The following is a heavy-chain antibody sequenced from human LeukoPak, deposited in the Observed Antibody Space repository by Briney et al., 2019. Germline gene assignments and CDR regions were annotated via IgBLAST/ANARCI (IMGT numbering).Heavy chain of an antibody. CDR3: GKNRYSGSLSPFDI. CDR1: GFIFSNYA. D-gene: IGHD1-26*01. J-gene: IGHJ3*02. Sequence: GGSLRLSCAASGFIFSNYAMSWVRQAPGKGLEWVSAISGGGGNTYYADSVKGRFTISRDNSKNTLYLQMNSLRAEDTAVYYCGKNRYSGSLSPFDIWGQGTMVTVSS. CDR2: ISGGGGNT. V-gene: IGHV3-23*01.